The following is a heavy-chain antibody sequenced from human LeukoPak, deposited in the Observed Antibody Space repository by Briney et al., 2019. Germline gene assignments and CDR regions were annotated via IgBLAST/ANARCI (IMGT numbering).Heavy chain of an antibody. CDR2: ISSGGDT. V-gene: IGHV4-59*01. D-gene: IGHD3-22*01. CDR1: GDSTRSLY. Sequence: SETLSLTCTVSGDSTRSLYWSWIRQPPGKGLEWIAYISSGGDTDYNPPLKSRHTISVDTSKNQFSLRLRSVTAADTAVYCCARARVRGSSYDSTGHYSSAWHFDLWGGGNMVTVSS. J-gene: IGHJ2*01. CDR3: ARARVRGSSYDSTGHYSSAWHFDL.